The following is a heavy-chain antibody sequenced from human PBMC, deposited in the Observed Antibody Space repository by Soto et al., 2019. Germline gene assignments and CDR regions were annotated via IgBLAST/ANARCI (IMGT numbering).Heavy chain of an antibody. CDR1: GFTFSSYS. CDR3: AREIRDYYYYYGMDV. Sequence: GGSLRLSCAASGFTFSSYSMNWVRQAPGKGLGWVSSISSSSSYIYYADSVKGRFTMTTDTSTSTAYMELRSLRSDDTAVYYCAREIRDYYYYYGMDVWGQGTTVTVSS. D-gene: IGHD4-17*01. J-gene: IGHJ6*02. CDR2: ISSSSSYI. V-gene: IGHV3-21*04.